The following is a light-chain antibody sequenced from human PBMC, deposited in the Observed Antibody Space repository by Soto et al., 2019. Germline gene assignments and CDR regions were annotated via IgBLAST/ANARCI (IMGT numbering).Light chain of an antibody. V-gene: IGKV3-11*01. CDR1: QSVADN. CDR3: QQRSNWPRIT. J-gene: IGKJ5*01. CDR2: DAS. Sequence: VVMTQSPATLSVSPGERVTLSCRSSQSVADNLAWFQQKPGQAPRLLIYDASNRATGIPARFSGSGSGTDFTLTISSLEPEDFAVYYGQQRSNWPRITFGQGTRLEIK.